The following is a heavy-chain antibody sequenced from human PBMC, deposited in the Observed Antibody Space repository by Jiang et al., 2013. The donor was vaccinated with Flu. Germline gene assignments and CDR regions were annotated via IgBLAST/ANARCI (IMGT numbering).Heavy chain of an antibody. Sequence: KPTQTLTLTCTFSGSSLSTSGVGVGWIRQPPGKALEWLALIYWNDDKRYSPSLKSRLTITKDTSKNQVVLTMTNMDPVDAATYYCAHTYSYGEEGAQPLFDYWGQGTLVTVSS. CDR2: IYWNDDK. J-gene: IGHJ4*02. D-gene: IGHD5-18*01. CDR3: AHTYSYGEEGAQPLFDY. V-gene: IGHV2-5*01. CDR1: GSSLSTSGVG.